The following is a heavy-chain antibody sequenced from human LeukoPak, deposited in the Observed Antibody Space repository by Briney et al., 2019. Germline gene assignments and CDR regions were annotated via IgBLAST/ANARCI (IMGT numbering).Heavy chain of an antibody. CDR2: IYYSGST. Sequence: PSETLSLTCTVSGGSISSSTFYWGWIRQPPGTGLEWIGTIYYSGSTFYNPSLKSRVTMSVDTSKNQFSLKLSSVTAADTAVYYCASEGIAAAGKAYWGQGTLVTVSS. CDR1: GGSISSSTFY. CDR3: ASEGIAAAGKAY. J-gene: IGHJ4*02. D-gene: IGHD6-13*01. V-gene: IGHV4-39*07.